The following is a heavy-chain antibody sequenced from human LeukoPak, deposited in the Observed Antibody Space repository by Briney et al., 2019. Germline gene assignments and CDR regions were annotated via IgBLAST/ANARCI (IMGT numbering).Heavy chain of an antibody. CDR3: ARDRSSGWSDY. V-gene: IGHV3-7*01. Sequence: GGSLRLSCAASGFSFRNYAMSRVRQAPGKGLEWVANIKQDGSEKYYVDSVKGRFTISRDNAKNSLYLQMNSLRAEDTAVYYCARDRSSGWSDYWGQGTLVTVSS. CDR2: IKQDGSEK. CDR1: GFSFRNYA. J-gene: IGHJ4*02. D-gene: IGHD6-19*01.